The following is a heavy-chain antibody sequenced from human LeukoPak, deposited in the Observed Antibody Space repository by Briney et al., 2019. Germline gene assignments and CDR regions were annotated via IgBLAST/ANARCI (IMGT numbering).Heavy chain of an antibody. D-gene: IGHD1-26*01. V-gene: IGHV1-69*04. CDR2: IIPILSIS. J-gene: IGHJ3*02. CDR1: GGTFSSYA. CDR3: AKESGRGYSGNLATFDR. Sequence: ASVKVSCKASGGTFSSYAISWVRQAPGQGLEWMGRIIPILSISNYVQKFQGRVTITADKFTSTANMELSSLRREDKVVYYCAKESGRGYSGNLATFDRWGQGKMVAVSS.